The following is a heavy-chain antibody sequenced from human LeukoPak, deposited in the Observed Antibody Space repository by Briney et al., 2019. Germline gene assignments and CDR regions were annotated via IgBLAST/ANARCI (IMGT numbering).Heavy chain of an antibody. CDR2: IYYSGST. Sequence: SETLSLACTVSGGSISSNYWSWIRQPPGKGLEWIGFIYYSGSTNYNPSLKSRVTISVDTSKNHFSLKLNSLTAADTAVYYCARLLDYDTSGYPDTFDIWGQGTMVTVSS. CDR1: GGSISSNY. J-gene: IGHJ3*02. V-gene: IGHV4-59*01. CDR3: ARLLDYDTSGYPDTFDI. D-gene: IGHD3-22*01.